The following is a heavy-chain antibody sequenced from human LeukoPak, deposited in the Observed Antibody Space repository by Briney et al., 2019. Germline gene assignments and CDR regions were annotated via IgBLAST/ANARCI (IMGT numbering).Heavy chain of an antibody. Sequence: PSETLSLTCTVSGGSISSNDFYWTWIRQPPGKGLEWIGNIYYDGNTYYNPSLKSQVTISVDTSKNQFSLKVTSVTAADTAVYLCARVTDQWPHYYFDYWGQGTLVTVSS. J-gene: IGHJ4*02. CDR1: GGSISSNDFY. CDR2: IYYDGNT. CDR3: ARVTDQWPHYYFDY. D-gene: IGHD6-19*01. V-gene: IGHV4-39*07.